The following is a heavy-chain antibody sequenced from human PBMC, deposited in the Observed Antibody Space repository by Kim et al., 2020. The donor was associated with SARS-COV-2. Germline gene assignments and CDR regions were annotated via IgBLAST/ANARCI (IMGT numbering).Heavy chain of an antibody. D-gene: IGHD6-13*01. Sequence: GGSLRLSCAASGFTFSSYWMSWVRQAPGKGLEWVANIKQDGSEKYYVDSVKGRFTISRDNAKNSLYLQMNSLRAEDTAVYYCARDLPRSSSWYSLGYYYYGMDVWGQGTTVTVSS. CDR1: GFTFSSYW. J-gene: IGHJ6*02. V-gene: IGHV3-7*03. CDR2: IKQDGSEK. CDR3: ARDLPRSSSWYSLGYYYYGMDV.